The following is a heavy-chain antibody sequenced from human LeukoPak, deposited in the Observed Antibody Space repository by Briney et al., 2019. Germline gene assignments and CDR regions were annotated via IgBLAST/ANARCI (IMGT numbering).Heavy chain of an antibody. CDR1: GGSVSDYY. Sequence: PSETLSLTCTISGGSVSDYYWSWIRQSPGKGLEWIGYIYHTGSTSYSPSLKSRVTISADTSQNQFSLKLSSVTAADTAVYYCARHPSRSNWYFDLWGRGTLVTVSS. D-gene: IGHD3/OR15-3a*01. CDR2: IYHTGST. V-gene: IGHV4-59*02. J-gene: IGHJ2*01. CDR3: ARHPSRSNWYFDL.